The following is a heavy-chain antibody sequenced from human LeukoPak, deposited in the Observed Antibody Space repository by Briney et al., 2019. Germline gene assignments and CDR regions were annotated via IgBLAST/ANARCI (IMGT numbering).Heavy chain of an antibody. V-gene: IGHV3-30*02. CDR2: IRYDGSNK. D-gene: IGHD2-8*01. CDR1: GFTFSSYG. Sequence: GGSLRHSCAASGFTFSSYGMHWVRQAPGKGLEWVAFIRYDGSNKYYADSVKGRFTISRDNSKNTLYLQMNSLRAEDTAVYYCASFRFVVLMTLGQGTLVTVSS. J-gene: IGHJ5*02. CDR3: ASFRFVVLMT.